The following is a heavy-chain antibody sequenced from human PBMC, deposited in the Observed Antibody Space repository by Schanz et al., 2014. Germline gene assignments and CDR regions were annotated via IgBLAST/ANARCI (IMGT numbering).Heavy chain of an antibody. V-gene: IGHV1-3*01. CDR2: INVGNGNM. CDR1: GYSFISHA. CDR3: AGTYCSSTSCYTGYYYMDV. Sequence: QVQLVQSGAEVKKPGASVKVSCKASGYSFISHAIHWVRQAPGQRLEWMGWINVGNGNMKYSQKFQGRVTITADKSTTTAYMELNSLNSDDTAVYYCAGTYCSSTSCYTGYYYMDVWGKGTTVTVSS. J-gene: IGHJ6*03. D-gene: IGHD2-2*02.